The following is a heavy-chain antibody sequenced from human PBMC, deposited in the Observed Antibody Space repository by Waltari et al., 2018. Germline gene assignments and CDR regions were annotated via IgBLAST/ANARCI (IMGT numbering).Heavy chain of an antibody. CDR2: IYYSGST. Sequence: QLQLQESGPGLVKPSETLSLTCTVSGGSISSSSYYWGWIRQPPGKGLEWIGSIYYSGSTYDNPSLKSPVTISVDTSKNQFSLKLSSVTAADTAMYYCARESTLSKPFDYWGQGTLVTVSS. CDR3: ARESTLSKPFDY. J-gene: IGHJ4*02. D-gene: IGHD3-9*01. CDR1: GGSISSSSYY. V-gene: IGHV4-39*07.